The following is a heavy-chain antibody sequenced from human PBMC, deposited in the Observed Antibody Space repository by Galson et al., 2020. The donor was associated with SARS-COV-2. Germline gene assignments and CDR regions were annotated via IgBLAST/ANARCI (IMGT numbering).Heavy chain of an antibody. CDR3: ARGATTHYYYYMDV. CDR1: GFTFSSYG. D-gene: IGHD1-26*01. V-gene: IGHV3-33*01. J-gene: IGHJ6*03. Sequence: GESLTISCAASGFTFSSYGMHWVRQAPGKGLEWVAVIWYDGSNKYYADSVKGRFTISRDNSKNTLYLQMNSLRAEDTAVYYCARGATTHYYYYMDVWGKGTTVTVSS. CDR2: IWYDGSNK.